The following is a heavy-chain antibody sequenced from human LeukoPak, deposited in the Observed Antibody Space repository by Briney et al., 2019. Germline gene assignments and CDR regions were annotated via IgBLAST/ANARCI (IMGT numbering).Heavy chain of an antibody. CDR3: ARVSTYYYDSSGYGDY. CDR2: INPSGGST. Sequence: ASVKLSCKASVYTFTSYYMHWVRQAPGQGLEWMGIINPSGGSTSYAQKFQGRVTMTRDTSTSTVYMELSSLRSEDTAVYYCARVSTYYYDSSGYGDYWGQGTLVTVSS. CDR1: VYTFTSYY. J-gene: IGHJ4*02. D-gene: IGHD3-22*01. V-gene: IGHV1-46*01.